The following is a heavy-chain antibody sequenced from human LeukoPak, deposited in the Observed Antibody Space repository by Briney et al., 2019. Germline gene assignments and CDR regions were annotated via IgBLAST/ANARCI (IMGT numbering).Heavy chain of an antibody. D-gene: IGHD6-19*01. J-gene: IGHJ4*02. CDR3: VRDQWLVATYFDY. CDR1: GFTFSSYA. Sequence: GRSLRLSCAASGFTFSSYAMHWVRQAPGKGLEWVAVISYDGSNKYYADSVKGRFTISRDNSKNTLYLQMNSLRAEDTAVYYCVRDQWLVATYFDYWGQGTLVTVSS. V-gene: IGHV3-30*04. CDR2: ISYDGSNK.